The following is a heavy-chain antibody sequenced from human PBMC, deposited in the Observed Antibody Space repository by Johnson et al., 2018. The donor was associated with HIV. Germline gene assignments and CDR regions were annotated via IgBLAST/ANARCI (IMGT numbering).Heavy chain of an antibody. Sequence: QVQLVESGGGVVQPGRPLRLSCAASGFTFSSYGIHWVRQAPGKGLEWVAVISYDGSNKYYADSVKGRFTISRDNSKNTLYLQMNSLRAEDTAVYYCARDNGAVAGPEGAFDIWGQGTMVTVSS. CDR3: ARDNGAVAGPEGAFDI. CDR2: ISYDGSNK. V-gene: IGHV3-30*19. J-gene: IGHJ3*02. D-gene: IGHD6-19*01. CDR1: GFTFSSYG.